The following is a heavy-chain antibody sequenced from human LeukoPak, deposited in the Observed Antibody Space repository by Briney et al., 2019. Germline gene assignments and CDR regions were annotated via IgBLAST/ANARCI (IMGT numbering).Heavy chain of an antibody. V-gene: IGHV4-4*02. J-gene: IGHJ4*02. CDR2: IYHSGRS. CDR3: ARDLATCIDSDY. D-gene: IGHD2-21*01. CDR1: GGSISTSNW. Sequence: SETLSLTCAVSGGSISTSNWWSWVRQPPGKGLEWRGEIYHSGRSNYNPSFKSRVTISVDKSQNLLSLTLASAAAADTAVYYWARDLATCIDSDYWGQGTLVSVSS.